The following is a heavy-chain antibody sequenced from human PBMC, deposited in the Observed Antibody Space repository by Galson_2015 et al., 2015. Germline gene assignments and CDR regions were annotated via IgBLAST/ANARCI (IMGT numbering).Heavy chain of an antibody. CDR2: INPNGGST. CDR1: GYTFTSSY. CDR3: ARACGGDCYPSPYFDY. V-gene: IGHV1-46*01. Sequence: SAKVSCKASGYTFTSSYMHWVRQAPGQGLEWMGIINPNGGSTSYAQKFRGRVTMTRDTSTSTVYMELSSLRSEGTAVYYCARACGGDCYPSPYFDYWGQGTLVTVSS. D-gene: IGHD2-21*02. J-gene: IGHJ4*02.